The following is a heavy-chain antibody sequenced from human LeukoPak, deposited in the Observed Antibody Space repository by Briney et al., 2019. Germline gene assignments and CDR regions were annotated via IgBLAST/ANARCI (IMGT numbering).Heavy chain of an antibody. Sequence: SETLSLTCAVYGGSFSGYYWSWIRQPPGKGLEWIGSIYYSGSTYYNPSLKSRVTISVDTSKNQFSLKLSSVTAADTAVYYCARAAASAFDIWGQGTMVTVSS. CDR3: ARAAASAFDI. D-gene: IGHD2-2*01. CDR1: GGSFSGYY. V-gene: IGHV4-34*01. J-gene: IGHJ3*02. CDR2: IYYSGST.